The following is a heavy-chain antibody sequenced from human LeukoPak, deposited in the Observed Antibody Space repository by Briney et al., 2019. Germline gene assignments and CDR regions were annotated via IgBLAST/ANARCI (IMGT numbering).Heavy chain of an antibody. Sequence: PSETLSLTCAVYGGSFSGYYWSWIRQPPGKGLEWIGEINHSGSTNYNPSLKSRVTISVDTSKNQFSLKLSSVTAADTAVYYCARGRAYYDSSGYDYWGQGTLVTVSS. CDR3: ARGRAYYDSSGYDY. CDR1: GGSFSGYY. V-gene: IGHV4-34*01. CDR2: INHSGST. D-gene: IGHD3-22*01. J-gene: IGHJ4*02.